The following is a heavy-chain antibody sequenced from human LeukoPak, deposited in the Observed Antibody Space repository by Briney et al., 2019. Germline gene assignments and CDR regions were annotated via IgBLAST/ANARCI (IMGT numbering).Heavy chain of an antibody. V-gene: IGHV3-23*01. CDR2: ISGSGGST. Sequence: GGSLRLSCAASGFTFSSYAMSWVRQAPGTGLEWVSAISGSGGSTYYADSVKGRFTISRDNSKNTLYLQMNSPRAEDTAVYYCAKDGYSSSWLYFDYWGQGTLVTVSS. CDR3: AKDGYSSSWLYFDY. J-gene: IGHJ4*02. CDR1: GFTFSSYA. D-gene: IGHD6-13*01.